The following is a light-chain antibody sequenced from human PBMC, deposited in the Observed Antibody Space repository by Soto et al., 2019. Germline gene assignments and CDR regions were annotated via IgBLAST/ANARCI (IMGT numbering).Light chain of an antibody. CDR3: QQFASYPLT. CDR1: QTVRNNY. J-gene: IGKJ4*01. Sequence: EFLLTQSPGTLSLSPGERATLSCSATQTVRNNYLAWYQQKPGQAPRLLIYDASSRATGIPDRFSGGGSGTDFTLTISRLEPEDFAGYYCQQFASYPLTFGGGTKVDIK. V-gene: IGKV3-20*01. CDR2: DAS.